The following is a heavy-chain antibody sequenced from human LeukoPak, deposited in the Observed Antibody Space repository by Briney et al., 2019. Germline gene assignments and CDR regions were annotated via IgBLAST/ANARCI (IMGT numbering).Heavy chain of an antibody. J-gene: IGHJ4*02. V-gene: IGHV7-4-1*02. Sequence: GASLKVSCKASGYTFTSYAMNWVRQAPGQGLEWMGWINTNTGNPTYAQGFTGRFVFSLDTSVSTAYLQISRLKAEDTAVYYCAREEGNYYDSSGYYRFGVDYWGQGTLVTVSS. CDR2: INTNTGNP. D-gene: IGHD3-22*01. CDR1: GYTFTSYA. CDR3: AREEGNYYDSSGYYRFGVDY.